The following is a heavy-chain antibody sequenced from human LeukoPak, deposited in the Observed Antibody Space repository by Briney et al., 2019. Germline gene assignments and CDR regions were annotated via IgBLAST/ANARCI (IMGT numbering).Heavy chain of an antibody. CDR3: AVEGGSGYFDY. Sequence: ASVKVSCKASGYTFPSYGINWGRQAPGQGLEWMGWISAYNGNTNYAQRLQGRVTMTTDTSTSTAYMELRSLRSDDTAVYYCAVEGGSGYFDYWGQGTLVTVSS. D-gene: IGHD3-16*01. J-gene: IGHJ4*02. CDR1: GYTFPSYG. CDR2: ISAYNGNT. V-gene: IGHV1-18*01.